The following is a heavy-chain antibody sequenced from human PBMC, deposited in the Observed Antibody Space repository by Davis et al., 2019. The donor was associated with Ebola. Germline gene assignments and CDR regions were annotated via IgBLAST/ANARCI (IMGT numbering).Heavy chain of an antibody. D-gene: IGHD3-3*01. J-gene: IGHJ4*02. V-gene: IGHV3-30*03. Sequence: GESLKISCAPSGFISSNYDMHWVRQAPGKGLEWVAVVSHSERERFYADSVKGRFTISRDNSENTLYLQMNSLTADDTSVYYCARAGFDEVLDYWGQGTPVTVSS. CDR1: GFISSNYD. CDR3: ARAGFDEVLDY. CDR2: VSHSERER.